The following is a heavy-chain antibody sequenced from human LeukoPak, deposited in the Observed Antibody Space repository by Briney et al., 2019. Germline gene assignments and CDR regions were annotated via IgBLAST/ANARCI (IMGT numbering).Heavy chain of an antibody. V-gene: IGHV4-59*08. D-gene: IGHD5-12*01. CDR1: GGSISSYY. Sequence: SETLSLTCTVSGGSISSYYWSWIRQPPGKGLEWIGYIYYSGSTNYNPSLKSRVTISVDTSKNQFSLKLSSVTAADTAVYYCARGPIVATIRYWGQGTLVTVSS. CDR3: ARGPIVATIRY. CDR2: IYYSGST. J-gene: IGHJ4*02.